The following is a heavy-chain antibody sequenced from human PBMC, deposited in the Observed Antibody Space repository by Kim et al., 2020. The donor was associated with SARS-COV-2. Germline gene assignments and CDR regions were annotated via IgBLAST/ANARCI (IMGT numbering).Heavy chain of an antibody. Sequence: GGSLRLSCAASGFTFSSYWMHWVRQAPGKGLVWVSRINSDGGTTSYADSVKGRFTISRDNAKSTLYLQMNSLRAEDTAVYYCARRRYTGTYYYFDYWGQGTLVTVSS. CDR3: ARRRYTGTYYYFDY. V-gene: IGHV3-74*01. CDR1: GFTFSSYW. J-gene: IGHJ4*02. D-gene: IGHD1-26*01. CDR2: INSDGGTT.